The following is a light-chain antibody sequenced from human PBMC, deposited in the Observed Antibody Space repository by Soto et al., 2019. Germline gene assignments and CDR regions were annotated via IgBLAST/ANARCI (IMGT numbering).Light chain of an antibody. Sequence: DIQMTQSPSSLSASVGDRVTITCRASQSIVTYLNWYLQKPGKAPKLLIYAASSFQSGVPSRFSGSGSGTDFTLTISSLQPEDFATYYCQQSYSALITFGQGTRLEIK. J-gene: IGKJ5*01. V-gene: IGKV1-39*01. CDR3: QQSYSALIT. CDR2: AAS. CDR1: QSIVTY.